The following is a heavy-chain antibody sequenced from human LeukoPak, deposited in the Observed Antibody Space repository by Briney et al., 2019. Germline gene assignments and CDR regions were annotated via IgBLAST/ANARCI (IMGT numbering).Heavy chain of an antibody. CDR3: VRASYTGFDLHFDQ. D-gene: IGHD5-12*01. V-gene: IGHV3-48*03. CDR1: GFAFSGRE. Sequence: PGGSLRLSCSASGFAFSGREMAWVRQAPGKGLEWVSYISSNGKTILHADSVKGRITISRDNAKKSLYLQLGGLRVEDSAFYYCVRASYTGFDLHFDQWGQGTLVTVPS. J-gene: IGHJ4*02. CDR2: ISSNGKTI.